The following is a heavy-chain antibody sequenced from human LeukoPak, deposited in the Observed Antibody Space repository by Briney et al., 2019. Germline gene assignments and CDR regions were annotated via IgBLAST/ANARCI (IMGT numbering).Heavy chain of an antibody. CDR1: GGSFSGYY. D-gene: IGHD6-25*01. V-gene: IGHV4-34*01. CDR3: ARDCDSSGIGYWFDP. Sequence: SETLSLTCAVYGGSFSGYYWSWIRQPPGKGLEWIGEINHSGSTNYNPSLKSRVTISVDTSKNQFSLKLSSVTAADTAVYYCARDCDSSGIGYWFDPWGQGTLVTVSS. J-gene: IGHJ5*02. CDR2: INHSGST.